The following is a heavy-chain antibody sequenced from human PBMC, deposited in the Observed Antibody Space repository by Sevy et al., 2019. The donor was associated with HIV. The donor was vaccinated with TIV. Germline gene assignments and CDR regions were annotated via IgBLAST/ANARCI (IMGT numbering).Heavy chain of an antibody. Sequence: GGYLRLSCTASGFTFSSYDMNWVRQAPGKGLEWVSKISSSGSSIYYADSVKGRFTISRDNAKNSLNLQMNSLRAEDTAVYYCTRNGGAFDNGFDPWGQGTLVTVS. V-gene: IGHV3-48*03. CDR3: TRNGGAFDNGFDP. J-gene: IGHJ5*02. CDR2: ISSSGSSI. CDR1: GFTFSSYD. D-gene: IGHD2-8*01.